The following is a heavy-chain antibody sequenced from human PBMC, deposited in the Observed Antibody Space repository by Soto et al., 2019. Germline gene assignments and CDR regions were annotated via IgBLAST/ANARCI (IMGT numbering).Heavy chain of an antibody. CDR1: GFTFSRYG. V-gene: IGHV3-23*01. Sequence: EVQVLESGGGLVQPGGSLRLSCAASGFTFSRYGMNWVRQAPGKGLEWVSGIRSDGDTTYNADSVKGRFTVSRDTSXNTVXLXXNSLRAEDTAIYYCXXXXXXGATPDGANCWGQGTLVTVSS. D-gene: IGHD1-26*01. CDR2: IRSDGDTT. J-gene: IGHJ4*02. CDR3: XXXXXXGATPDGANC.